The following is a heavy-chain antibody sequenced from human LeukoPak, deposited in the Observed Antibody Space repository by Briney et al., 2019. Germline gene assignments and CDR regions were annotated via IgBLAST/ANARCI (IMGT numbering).Heavy chain of an antibody. J-gene: IGHJ4*02. CDR3: TRLFGVDY. Sequence: PGGSLKLSCAASGFTFSGSAMHWVRQASGKGLEWVGRIRSKANSYATAYAASVKGRFTISRDDSKNTAYLQTNSLKTEDTAVYYCTRLFGVDYWGQGTLVTVSS. V-gene: IGHV3-73*01. CDR1: GFTFSGSA. CDR2: IRSKANSYAT. D-gene: IGHD3-10*02.